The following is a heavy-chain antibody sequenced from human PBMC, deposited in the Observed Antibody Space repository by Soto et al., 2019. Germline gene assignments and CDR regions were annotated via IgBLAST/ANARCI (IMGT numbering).Heavy chain of an antibody. V-gene: IGHV3-13*01. CDR3: GRGTADGSGSYYIDY. CDR2: VGTEGDT. D-gene: IGHD3-10*01. CDR1: GFSFSDYD. J-gene: IGHJ4*02. Sequence: EVQLEESGGGLVQPGGSLRLSCETSGFSFSDYDMHWVRQAPGKGLQWVSAVGTEGDTYYPDFVKGRFTVSRDNGKKSLFLDMKTLSAGHTAIYYCGRGTADGSGSYYIDYWGQGTLVTVSS.